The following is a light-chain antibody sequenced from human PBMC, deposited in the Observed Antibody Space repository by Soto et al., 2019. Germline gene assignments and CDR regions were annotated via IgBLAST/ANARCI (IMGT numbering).Light chain of an antibody. CDR1: QDIDSS. CDR3: QQGNSFPLT. Sequence: DIQMTQSPSSVSASIGDRVTITCRASQDIDSSLAWFQQKPGEAPRLLIYAAISLHSGVPSRFSGAGSGTDFSLTISSLQPEDFATYFCQQGNSFPLTFGGGTKVEIK. V-gene: IGKV1-12*01. J-gene: IGKJ4*01. CDR2: AAI.